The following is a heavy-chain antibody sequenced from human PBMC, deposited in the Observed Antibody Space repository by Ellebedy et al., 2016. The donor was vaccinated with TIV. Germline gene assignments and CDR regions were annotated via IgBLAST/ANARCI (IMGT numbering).Heavy chain of an antibody. J-gene: IGHJ4*02. CDR1: GFTFSTYW. CDR2: IKQDGSEK. D-gene: IGHD2-21*01. V-gene: IGHV3-7*01. CDR3: AREVGGGGAY. Sequence: GGSLRLXXAASGFTFSTYWMSWVRQAPGKGLEWVANIKQDGSEKHYVDSVKGRFTISRDNAKNSLYLQMNSLRAEDAAVYYCAREVGGGGAYWGQGTLVTVSS.